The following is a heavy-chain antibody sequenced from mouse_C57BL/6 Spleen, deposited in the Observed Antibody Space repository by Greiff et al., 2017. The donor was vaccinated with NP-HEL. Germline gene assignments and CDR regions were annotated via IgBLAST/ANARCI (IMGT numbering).Heavy chain of an antibody. CDR2: IDPSDSET. J-gene: IGHJ4*01. V-gene: IGHV1-52*01. D-gene: IGHD3-2*02. CDR1: GYTFTSYW. Sequence: VQLHQPGAELVRPGSSVKLSCKASGYTFTSYWMHWVKQRPIQGLEWIGNIDPSDSETHYNQKFKDKATLTVDKSSSTAYMQLSSLTSEDSAVYYCARGGSSGYWYAMDYWGQGTSVTVSS. CDR3: ARGGSSGYWYAMDY.